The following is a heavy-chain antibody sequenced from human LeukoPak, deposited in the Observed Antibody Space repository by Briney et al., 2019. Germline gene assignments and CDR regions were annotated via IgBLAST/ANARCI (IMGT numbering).Heavy chain of an antibody. D-gene: IGHD6-19*01. Sequence: GGSLRLSCAASGFTFSSYWMHWVRQASGKGLVWVSRINGDGSSTNYADSVKGRFTISRDNAKNTLYLQMSSLRAEDTAVYYCARELAAGIWGQGTLVTVSS. CDR2: INGDGSST. CDR1: GFTFSSYW. V-gene: IGHV3-74*01. J-gene: IGHJ4*02. CDR3: ARELAAGI.